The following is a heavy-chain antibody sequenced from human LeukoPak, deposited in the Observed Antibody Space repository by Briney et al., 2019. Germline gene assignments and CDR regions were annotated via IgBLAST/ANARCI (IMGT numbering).Heavy chain of an antibody. CDR3: ARERYSSSWYGDFDY. D-gene: IGHD6-13*01. CDR1: GITFSSYG. V-gene: IGHV3-33*01. CDR2: IWYDGSNK. J-gene: IGHJ4*02. Sequence: PGGSLRLSCAASGITFSSYGMHWVRQAPGKGLEWVAVIWYDGSNKYYADSVKGRFTISRDNSKNTLYLQMNSLRAEDTAVYYCARERYSSSWYGDFDYWGQGTLVTVSS.